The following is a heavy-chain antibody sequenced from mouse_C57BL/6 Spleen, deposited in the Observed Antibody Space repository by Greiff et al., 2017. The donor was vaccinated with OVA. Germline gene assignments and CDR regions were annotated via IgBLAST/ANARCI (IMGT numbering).Heavy chain of an antibody. V-gene: IGHV1-53*01. Sequence: QVQLQQPGTELVKPGASVKLSCKASGYTFTSYWMHWVKQRPGQGLEWIGNINPSNGGTNYNEKFKSKATLTVDKSSSTAYMQLSSLTSEASAVFYWARDGATSYYGDYWGQGTTLTVSS. D-gene: IGHD1-1*01. CDR2: INPSNGGT. CDR3: ARDGATSYYGDY. J-gene: IGHJ2*01. CDR1: GYTFTSYW.